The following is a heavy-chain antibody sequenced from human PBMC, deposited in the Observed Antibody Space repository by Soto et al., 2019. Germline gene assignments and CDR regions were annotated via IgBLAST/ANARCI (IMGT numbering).Heavy chain of an antibody. CDR3: VRGVLGPGDYYYGMDV. CDR1: GFTFNNYD. Sequence: GGSLRLSCTASGFTFNNYDMHWVRQATGKGLEWLSGIGAAGDTYYPGAVNGRFTISRDNARNSLYLQMNSLSAADTAVYYCVRGVLGPGDYYYGMDVWGQGTTVTSP. D-gene: IGHD2-8*02. CDR2: IGAAGDT. J-gene: IGHJ6*02. V-gene: IGHV3-13*01.